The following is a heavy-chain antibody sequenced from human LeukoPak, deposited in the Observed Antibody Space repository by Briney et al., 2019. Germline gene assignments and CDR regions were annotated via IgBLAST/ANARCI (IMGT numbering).Heavy chain of an antibody. CDR1: AFTFSRFA. Sequence: PTGGSLRLSCAASAFTFSRFAVSWVRQAPGKGLEWVSAIRAGSDVTYYADFVKGRFTISRDNSKNMLFLQMNSLKVEDTAIYFCAQDWIDGDSGIDQWGQGTLVTVSA. V-gene: IGHV3-23*01. J-gene: IGHJ4*02. CDR2: IRAGSDVT. D-gene: IGHD4-17*01. CDR3: AQDWIDGDSGIDQ.